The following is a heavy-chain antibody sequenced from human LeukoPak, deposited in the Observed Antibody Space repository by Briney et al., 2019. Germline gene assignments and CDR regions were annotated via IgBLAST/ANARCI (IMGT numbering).Heavy chain of an antibody. V-gene: IGHV4-61*02. CDR3: ARARVILASFDD. Sequence: PSETLSLTCTVSGGSITFGSYYWTWIRQPAGKGLEWIGRIYTSGRTFYNPSLKSRVTISMDTSMNQFSLRLNSVTAADTAVYYCARARVILASFDDWGQRCLVSVSS. CDR2: IYTSGRT. J-gene: IGHJ4*02. D-gene: IGHD3-16*02. CDR1: GGSITFGSYY.